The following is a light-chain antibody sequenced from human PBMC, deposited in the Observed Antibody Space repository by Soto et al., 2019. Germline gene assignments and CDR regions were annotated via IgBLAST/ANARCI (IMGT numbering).Light chain of an antibody. V-gene: IGKV3-20*01. J-gene: IGKJ1*01. CDR3: HQYGSSPWT. Sequence: EIVLTQSPATLSLSPGESATLSCRASQSVGSYLAWYQQKPGQAPRLLIYGASSRATGIPDRFSGSGSGTDFTLTISRLEPEDFAVYYCHQYGSSPWTFGQGTKVDI. CDR1: QSVGSY. CDR2: GAS.